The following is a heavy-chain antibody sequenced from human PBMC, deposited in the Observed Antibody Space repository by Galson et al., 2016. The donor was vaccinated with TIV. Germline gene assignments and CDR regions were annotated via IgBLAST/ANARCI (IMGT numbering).Heavy chain of an antibody. CDR1: GFTFSSYS. CDR2: INENGNEK. J-gene: IGHJ4*02. CDR3: SRDGDVWGDYRPWGDY. Sequence: SLRLSCAASGFTFSSYSMTWVRQVPGKGLEWVTAINENGNEKHYVDSVKGRFTISRDNVKNLLYLQVDSLTADDTAVYYCSRDGDVWGDYRPWGDYWGQGTLVTVSS. D-gene: IGHD3-16*02. V-gene: IGHV3-7*03.